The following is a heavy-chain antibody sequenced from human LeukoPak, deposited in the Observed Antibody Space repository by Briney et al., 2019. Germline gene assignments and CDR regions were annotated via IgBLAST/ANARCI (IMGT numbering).Heavy chain of an antibody. J-gene: IGHJ4*02. D-gene: IGHD3-3*02. V-gene: IGHV3-72*01. CDR1: GLTFSNAW. Sequence: PGGSLRLSCAASGLTFSNAWMRWVRQAPGKGLEWVGRSRNKAESYTTDYAASVKGRFSISRDDSKNSLDLQMNSLKTEDTAVYYCARHFFTDWGQGTLVTVSS. CDR3: ARHFFTD. CDR2: SRNKAESYTT.